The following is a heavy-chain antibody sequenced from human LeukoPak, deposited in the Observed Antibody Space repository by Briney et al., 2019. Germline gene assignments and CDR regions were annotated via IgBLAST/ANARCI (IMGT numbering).Heavy chain of an antibody. D-gene: IGHD3-10*01. V-gene: IGHV3-48*03. J-gene: IGHJ6*03. CDR2: ISSSGSTI. CDR3: AKDSLVVRDYYGSGSPSYMDV. Sequence: GGSLRLSCAASGFTFSSYEMNWVRQAPGKGLEWVSYISSSGSTIYYADSVKGRFTISRDNAKNSLYLQMNSLRAEDTALYYCAKDSLVVRDYYGSGSPSYMDVWGKGTTVTISS. CDR1: GFTFSSYE.